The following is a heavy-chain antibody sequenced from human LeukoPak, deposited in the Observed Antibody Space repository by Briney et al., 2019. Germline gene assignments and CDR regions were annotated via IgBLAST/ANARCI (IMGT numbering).Heavy chain of an antibody. Sequence: PSETLSLTCTVSGGSISSYYWSWIRQPPGKGLEWIGYIYYSGSTNYNPSLKSRVTISVDTSKNQFSLKLSSVTAADTAVYYCAIIAATTTTIGGWNAFDIRGQGTMVTVSS. J-gene: IGHJ3*02. CDR1: GGSISSYY. D-gene: IGHD6-6*01. V-gene: IGHV4-59*01. CDR2: IYYSGST. CDR3: AIIAATTTTIGGWNAFDI.